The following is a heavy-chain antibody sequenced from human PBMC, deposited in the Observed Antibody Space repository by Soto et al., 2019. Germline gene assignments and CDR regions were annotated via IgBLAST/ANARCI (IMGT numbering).Heavy chain of an antibody. CDR1: GGAISSSNW. J-gene: IGHJ6*02. D-gene: IGHD4-17*01. CDR2: IYHSGST. V-gene: IGHV4-4*02. Sequence: SETLSLTCAVSGGAISSSNWWSWVRQPPGKGLEWIGEIYHSGSTNYNPSLKSRVTISVDKSKNQFSLKLSSVTAADTAVYYCAKTTVTTSYYGMDVWGQGTTVTVSS. CDR3: AKTTVTTSYYGMDV.